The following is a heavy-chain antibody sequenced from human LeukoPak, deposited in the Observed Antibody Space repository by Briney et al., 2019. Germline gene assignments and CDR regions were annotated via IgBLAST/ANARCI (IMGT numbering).Heavy chain of an antibody. CDR2: ISGGGGST. V-gene: IGHV3-23*01. D-gene: IGHD5-18*01. J-gene: IGHJ4*02. CDR1: GFTFTSYS. CDR3: ASQLRGYSYGSFDY. Sequence: PGGSLRLSCAASGFTFTSYSMNWVRQAPGKGLEWVSTISGGGGSTYYADSVKGRFTISRDNSKNTLYLQVNSLRAEDTAVYYCASQLRGYSYGSFDYWGQGTLVTVSS.